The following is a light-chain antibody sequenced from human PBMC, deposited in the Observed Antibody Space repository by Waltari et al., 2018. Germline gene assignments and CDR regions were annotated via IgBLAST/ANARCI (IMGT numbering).Light chain of an antibody. CDR1: QSFSRA. Sequence: EIVLTQSPGNLSLSPGERATLSCKASQSFSRALAWYQQKPGQAPRLLIYDATTRAISIPDRFSGGGSGTDFSLTISRLEPEDLAVYYCQHYVRLPVTFGQGTTVEIK. J-gene: IGKJ1*01. CDR2: DAT. CDR3: QHYVRLPVT. V-gene: IGKV3-20*01.